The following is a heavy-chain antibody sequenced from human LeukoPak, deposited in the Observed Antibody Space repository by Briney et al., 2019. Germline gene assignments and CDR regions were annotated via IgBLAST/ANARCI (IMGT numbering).Heavy chain of an antibody. D-gene: IGHD2-21*01. CDR3: ARTSGGSDYLGVFDY. Sequence: SETLSLTCTVSGDSISPYFWSWIRQPPGKGLEWIGYIYYSGNTNYNPSLKSQVTISVDTSKNQFSLNLSSVTAADTAVYYCARTSGGSDYLGVFDYWGQGTVVTVSS. CDR1: GDSISPYF. J-gene: IGHJ4*02. V-gene: IGHV4-59*12. CDR2: IYYSGNT.